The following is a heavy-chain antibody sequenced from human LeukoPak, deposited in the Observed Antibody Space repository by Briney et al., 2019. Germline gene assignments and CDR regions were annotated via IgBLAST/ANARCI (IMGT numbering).Heavy chain of an antibody. CDR1: GLTFSDYF. V-gene: IGHV1-69-2*01. Sequence: ASVKVSCKASGLTFSDYFVHWVRQAPGKGLEWMGRVDPEDGKTLYAEKFRGRVTITADTSADTACLDLSGLKSEDTAVYYCATVVGWKAYDHWGQGTLVTVSS. CDR3: ATVVGWKAYDH. D-gene: IGHD2-21*01. J-gene: IGHJ4*02. CDR2: VDPEDGKT.